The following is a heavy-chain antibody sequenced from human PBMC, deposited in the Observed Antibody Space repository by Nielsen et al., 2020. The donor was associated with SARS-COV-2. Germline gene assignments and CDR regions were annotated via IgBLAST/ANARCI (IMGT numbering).Heavy chain of an antibody. Sequence: GGSLRLSCAASGFTFNSYAMSWVRQAPGKGLEWVSAISGSGASTYYADSVKGRFTISRDNSKNTLYLQMNSLRAEDTAVYYCAKAPYGSGRQIDYWGQGTLVTVSS. J-gene: IGHJ4*02. CDR3: AKAPYGSGRQIDY. D-gene: IGHD3-10*01. CDR1: GFTFNSYA. V-gene: IGHV3-23*01. CDR2: ISGSGAST.